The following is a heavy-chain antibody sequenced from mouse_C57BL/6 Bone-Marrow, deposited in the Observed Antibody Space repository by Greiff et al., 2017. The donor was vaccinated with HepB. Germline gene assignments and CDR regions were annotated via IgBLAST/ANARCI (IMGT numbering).Heavy chain of an antibody. CDR3: ARRITTVVAPFDY. V-gene: IGHV1-82*01. CDR2: IYPGDGDT. CDR1: GYAFSSSW. J-gene: IGHJ2*01. D-gene: IGHD1-1*01. Sequence: QVQLQQSGPELVKPGASVKISCKASGYAFSSSWMNWVKQRPGKGLEWLGRIYPGDGDTNYNGKFKGKATLTADKSSSTAYMQLSSLTSEDSAVYFCARRITTVVAPFDYWGQGTTLTVSS.